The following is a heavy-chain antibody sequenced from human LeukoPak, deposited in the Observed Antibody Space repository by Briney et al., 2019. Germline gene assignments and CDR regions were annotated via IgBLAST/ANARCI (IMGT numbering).Heavy chain of an antibody. CDR3: AKDVSVVRGVMDY. V-gene: IGHV3-30*18. CDR2: ISYDGSNK. J-gene: IGHJ4*02. CDR1: GFTFSSYG. Sequence: GGSLRLSCAASGFTFSSYGMHWVRQAPGKGLEWVAVISYDGSNKYYADSVKGRFTISRDNSKNTLYLQMNSLRAEDTAVYYCAKDVSVVRGVMDYWGQGTLVTVSS. D-gene: IGHD3-10*01.